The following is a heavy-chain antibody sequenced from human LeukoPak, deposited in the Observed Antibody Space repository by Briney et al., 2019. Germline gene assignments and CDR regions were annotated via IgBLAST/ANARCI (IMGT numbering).Heavy chain of an antibody. CDR3: RAVAGPWDAFDI. V-gene: IGHV1-3*01. D-gene: IGHD6-19*01. J-gene: IGHJ3*02. Sequence: NFQGRVTITRDTSASTAYMELRSLRSDDTAVYYCRAVAGPWDAFDIWGQGTMVTVSS.